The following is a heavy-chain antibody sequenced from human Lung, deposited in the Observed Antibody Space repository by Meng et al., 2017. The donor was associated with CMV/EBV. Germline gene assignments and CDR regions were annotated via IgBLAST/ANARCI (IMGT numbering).Heavy chain of an antibody. CDR2: IYFTGNT. D-gene: IGHD6-25*01. CDR3: VSRIAATGYGWFDP. Sequence: SGDSMSRGDHYWGWIRQHPGKGLEWIGYIYFTGNTYYNPSLKSRVSMSIDTSENHFSLRLSSVTAADTAVYHCVSRIAATGYGWFDPWGQGILVTVSS. CDR1: GDSMSRGDHY. V-gene: IGHV4-31*02. J-gene: IGHJ5*02.